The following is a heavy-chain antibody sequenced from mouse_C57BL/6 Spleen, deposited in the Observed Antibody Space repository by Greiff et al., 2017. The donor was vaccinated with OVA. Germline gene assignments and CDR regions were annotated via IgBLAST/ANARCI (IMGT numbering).Heavy chain of an antibody. CDR3: ARDGYYGNSWFAY. CDR2: IYPGDGDT. Sequence: VQLQQSGPELVKPGASVKISCKASGYAFSSSWMNWVKQRPGKGLEWIGRIYPGDGDTNYNGKFKGKATLTADNSSSTAYMQLSSLTSEDSAVYFCARDGYYGNSWFAYWGQGTLVTVSA. V-gene: IGHV1-82*01. D-gene: IGHD2-1*01. J-gene: IGHJ3*01. CDR1: GYAFSSSW.